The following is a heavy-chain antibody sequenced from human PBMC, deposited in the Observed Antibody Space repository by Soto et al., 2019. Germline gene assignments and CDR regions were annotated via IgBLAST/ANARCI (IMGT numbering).Heavy chain of an antibody. CDR1: GYTFTGYY. CDR2: INPNSGGT. D-gene: IGHD5-18*01. CDR3: ARAKGVDTATNYDY. J-gene: IGHJ4*02. Sequence: VASVKVSCKASGYTFTGYYMHWVRQAPGQGLEWMGWINPNSGGTNYAQKFQGWVTMTRDTSISTAYMELSRPRSDDTAVYYCARAKGVDTATNYDYWGQGTLVTVSS. V-gene: IGHV1-2*04.